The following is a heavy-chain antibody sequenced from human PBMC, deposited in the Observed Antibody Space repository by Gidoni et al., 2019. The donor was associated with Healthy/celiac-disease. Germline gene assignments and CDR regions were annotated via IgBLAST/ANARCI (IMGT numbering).Heavy chain of an antibody. J-gene: IGHJ5*02. D-gene: IGHD2-21*01. CDR2: IKSKTDGGTT. Sequence: VQLVESVGGLVKPGGSLRLSCAASGFTFRNAWMSWVRQAPGKGLEWVGRIKSKTDGGTTDYAAPVKGRFTISRDDSKNTLYLQMNSLKTEDTAVYYCTTLLTTPSGPNWFDPWGQGTLVTVSS. CDR1: GFTFRNAW. CDR3: TTLLTTPSGPNWFDP. V-gene: IGHV3-15*01.